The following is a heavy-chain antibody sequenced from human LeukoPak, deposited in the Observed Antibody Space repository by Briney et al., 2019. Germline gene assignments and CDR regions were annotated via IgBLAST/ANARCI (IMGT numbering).Heavy chain of an antibody. Sequence: PSETLSLTCTVSSGSISSYYWSWIRQPPGKGLEWIGYIYYSGSTNYNPSLKSRVTISVDTSKNQFSLKLSSVTAADTAVYYCAREVYYDFWSGYYPGAFDIWGQGTMVTVSS. CDR3: AREVYYDFWSGYYPGAFDI. CDR1: SGSISSYY. CDR2: IYYSGST. V-gene: IGHV4-59*01. D-gene: IGHD3-3*01. J-gene: IGHJ3*02.